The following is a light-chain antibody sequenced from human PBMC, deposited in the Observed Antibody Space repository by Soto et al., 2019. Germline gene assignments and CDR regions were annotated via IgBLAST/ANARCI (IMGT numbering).Light chain of an antibody. CDR2: DVS. CDR3: NSYTTSSSLSV. J-gene: IGLJ1*01. CDR1: SSDIGGYDY. Sequence: QSALTQPASVSGSPGQSITISCTGTSSDIGGYDYVSWYQQYPGKAPKLMIYDVSNRPSGVSDRFSGSKSANTASLTISGLQAEDEADYYCNSYTTSSSLSVLGTDTKVTVL. V-gene: IGLV2-14*01.